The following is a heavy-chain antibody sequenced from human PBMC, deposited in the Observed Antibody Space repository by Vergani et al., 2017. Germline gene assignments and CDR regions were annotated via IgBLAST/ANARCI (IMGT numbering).Heavy chain of an antibody. CDR2: ISGSGGST. CDR1: VFTFSSYA. CDR3: AKCDSPVVPAGCAFDI. V-gene: IGHV3-23*01. D-gene: IGHD2-2*01. J-gene: IGHJ3*02. Sequence: EVQLLESGGGLVQPGGSLRLSCAASVFTFSSYAMSWVRQAPGKGLEWVSAISGSGGSTYYADSVKGRFTISRDNSKNTLYLQMNSLRAEDTAVYYCAKCDSPVVPAGCAFDIWGQGTMVTVSS.